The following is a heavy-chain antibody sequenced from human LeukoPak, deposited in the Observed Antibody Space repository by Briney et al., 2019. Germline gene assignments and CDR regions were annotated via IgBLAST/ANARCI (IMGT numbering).Heavy chain of an antibody. CDR2: INPNSGGT. CDR3: ARVGRREQLGKNWFDP. CDR1: GYTSTGYY. D-gene: IGHD6-6*01. V-gene: IGHV1-2*02. J-gene: IGHJ5*02. Sequence: ASVKVSCKASGYTSTGYYMHWVRQAPGQGLEWMGWINPNSGGTNYAQKFQGRVTMTRDTSISTAYMELSRLRSDDTAVYYCARVGRREQLGKNWFDPWGQGTLVTVSS.